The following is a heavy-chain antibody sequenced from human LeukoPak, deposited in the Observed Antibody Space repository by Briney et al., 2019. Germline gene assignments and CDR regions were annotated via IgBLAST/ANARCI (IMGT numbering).Heavy chain of an antibody. J-gene: IGHJ5*02. V-gene: IGHV6-1*01. CDR2: TYYRSTWYN. CDR3: ARRLTQYDCFDP. Sequence: SQTLSLTCAISGDIVSSNSATWNWIRQSPSRGLEWLGRTYYRSTWYNDYAVSARGRITVNPDTSKNQFSLHLNSVTPEDTAVYYCARRLTQYDCFDPWGQGILVTVSS. CDR1: GDIVSSNSAT. D-gene: IGHD2-2*01.